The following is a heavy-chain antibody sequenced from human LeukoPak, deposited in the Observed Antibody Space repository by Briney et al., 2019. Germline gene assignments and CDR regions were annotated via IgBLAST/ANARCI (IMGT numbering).Heavy chain of an antibody. CDR2: IYSGGST. V-gene: IGHV3-53*01. D-gene: IGHD5-12*01. CDR3: ARQPGYSGSD. J-gene: IGHJ4*02. CDR1: GFTVSSNY. Sequence: GGSLRLSCAASGFTVSSNYMSWVRQAPGKGLEWVSVIYSGGSTYYSDSVKSRFTISRDNYTNTLYLQLNSMRAEDTAVYNCARQPGYSGSDWGQGTLVTVSS.